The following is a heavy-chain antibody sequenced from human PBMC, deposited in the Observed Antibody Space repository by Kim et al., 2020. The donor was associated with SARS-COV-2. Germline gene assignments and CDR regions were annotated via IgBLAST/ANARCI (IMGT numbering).Heavy chain of an antibody. J-gene: IGHJ5*02. CDR3: ARLGRVYDILTGFYVGWFDP. CDR1: GGSISGYY. CDR2: IYYSGTT. D-gene: IGHD3-9*01. V-gene: IGHV4-59*01. Sequence: SETLSLTCTVSGGSISGYYWSWIRQPPGKGLEWIGYIYYSGTTNYNPSLKSRATISVDTSKKQFSLKLNSVTAADTAVYYCARLGRVYDILTGFYVGWFDPWGQGTLVTVSS.